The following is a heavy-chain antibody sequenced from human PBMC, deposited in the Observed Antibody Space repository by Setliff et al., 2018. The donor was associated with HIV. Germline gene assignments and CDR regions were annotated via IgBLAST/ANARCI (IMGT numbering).Heavy chain of an antibody. Sequence: SETLSLTCDVSGFSISSRYYWGWIRQSPGKGLEWIGNIYHTGSSYYNPSLNDRATISLDTSKNQFSLKLNPVTAADTAIYYCARVGHYFDAFDIWGQGTTVTVSS. CDR2: IYHTGSS. CDR3: ARVGHYFDAFDI. D-gene: IGHD3-22*01. J-gene: IGHJ3*02. CDR1: GFSISSRYY. V-gene: IGHV4-38-2*01.